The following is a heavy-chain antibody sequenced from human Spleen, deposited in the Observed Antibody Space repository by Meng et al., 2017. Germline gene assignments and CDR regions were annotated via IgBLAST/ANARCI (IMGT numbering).Heavy chain of an antibody. J-gene: IGHJ4*01. CDR3: ARDEDISAAGKLFGDY. D-gene: IGHD6-13*01. Sequence: QGELVQSGAEVKTPGASVKVSCKASGYTFPDYWLHWVRRAPGQGLEWMGRIDPKTGDTHYALKFQGRVTMTGDTSISTAYMELSGLRSDDTAMYYCARDEDISAAGKLFGDYWGLGTLVTVSS. V-gene: IGHV1-2*06. CDR1: GYTFPDYW. CDR2: IDPKTGDT.